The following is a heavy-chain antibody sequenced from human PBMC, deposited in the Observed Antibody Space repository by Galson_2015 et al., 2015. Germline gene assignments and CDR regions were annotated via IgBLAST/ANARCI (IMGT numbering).Heavy chain of an antibody. Sequence: SLRLSCAASGFTFDDYAMHWVRQAPGKGLEWVSGISWNSGSIVYADSVKGRFTISRENAKNSLYLQMNNLRGEDTALYYCAKDTGRMVRGVHDYWGQGTLVIVSS. V-gene: IGHV3-9*01. D-gene: IGHD3-10*01. J-gene: IGHJ4*02. CDR3: AKDTGRMVRGVHDY. CDR2: ISWNSGSI. CDR1: GFTFDDYA.